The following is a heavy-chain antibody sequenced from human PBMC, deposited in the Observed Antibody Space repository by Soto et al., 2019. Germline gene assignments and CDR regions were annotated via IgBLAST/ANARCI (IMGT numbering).Heavy chain of an antibody. D-gene: IGHD5-18*01. V-gene: IGHV5-51*01. CDR1: VYSFTSYW. J-gene: IGHJ4*02. CDR2: IYPGDCDT. CDR3: ARLLWIQLWSRFDY. Sequence: GESRKISEKGSVYSFTSYWIGWVRQMTGKGREWMGIIYPGDCDTRYSPSFEGQVTISADKSVSTAYLQWSSLKASDTAMYYCARLLWIQLWSRFDYWGQGTLVTVSS.